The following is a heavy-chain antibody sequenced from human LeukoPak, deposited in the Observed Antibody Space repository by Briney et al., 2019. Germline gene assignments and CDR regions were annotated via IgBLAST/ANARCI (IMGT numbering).Heavy chain of an antibody. D-gene: IGHD4/OR15-4a*01. CDR2: INGDGRIT. CDR1: GFTLSSYW. V-gene: IGHV3-74*01. CDR3: SASRPHYGDYYGLDV. Sequence: GGSLRLSCAASGFTLSSYWMHWVRQAPGKGLEWVSRINGDGRITTYADSVKGRFTISRDTAKNTLHLQMNSLRAEDTAVYFCSASRPHYGDYYGLDVWGHGTTVTVSS. J-gene: IGHJ6*02.